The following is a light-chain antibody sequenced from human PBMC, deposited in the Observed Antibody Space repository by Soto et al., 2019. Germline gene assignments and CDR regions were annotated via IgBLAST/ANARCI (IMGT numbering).Light chain of an antibody. CDR2: AAT. CDR1: QGVSSW. CDR3: QHSGV. Sequence: DIPMTQSPSSVSASVGDRVTITCRASQGVSSWLAWYQQKPGKAPALLIFAATTLQSGVPSRFSGSGSGPDFTLTISSLQPEDFALYYCQHSGVFGPGTRVDIK. V-gene: IGKV1-12*01. J-gene: IGKJ3*01.